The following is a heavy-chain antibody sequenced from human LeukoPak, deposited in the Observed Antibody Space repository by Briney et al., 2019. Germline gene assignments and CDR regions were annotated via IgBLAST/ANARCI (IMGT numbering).Heavy chain of an antibody. V-gene: IGHV4-34*01. J-gene: IGHJ4*02. CDR1: GGSFSGYY. D-gene: IGHD3-10*01. CDR2: INHSGST. CDR3: GRGPLVYGSGSYFPYYFDY. Sequence: SETLSLTCAVYGGSFSGYYWSWIRQPPGKGLEWIGEINHSGSTNYDPSLKSRVTISVDTSKNQFSLKLSSVTAADTAVYYCGRGPLVYGSGSYFPYYFDYWGQGTLVTVSS.